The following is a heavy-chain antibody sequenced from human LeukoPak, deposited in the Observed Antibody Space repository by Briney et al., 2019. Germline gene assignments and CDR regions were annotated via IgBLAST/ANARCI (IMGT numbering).Heavy chain of an antibody. CDR1: GGSFSPYY. Sequence: SETLSLTCAVYGGSFSPYYWSWIRQPPGKGLEWIGEINHSGSTNYNPSLKSRITISVDTSKNQFSLRLSSVTAADTAVYHCARGGFYCGGDCYVDYWGQGTLVTVSS. V-gene: IGHV4-34*01. D-gene: IGHD2-21*02. J-gene: IGHJ4*02. CDR2: INHSGST. CDR3: ARGGFYCGGDCYVDY.